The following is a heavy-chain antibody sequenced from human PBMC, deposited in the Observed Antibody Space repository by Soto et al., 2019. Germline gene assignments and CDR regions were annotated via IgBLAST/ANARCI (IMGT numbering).Heavy chain of an antibody. D-gene: IGHD2-2*01. J-gene: IGHJ5*02. Sequence: QVQLVQSGAEVKKPGASVKVSCKASGYTFTSYGISWVRQAPGQGLEWMGWISAYNGNTNYAQKLQGRVTMTTDTSTSTAYMELRSLRSDDTAVYYCARDLDCISTSCPPNWFDPWGQGTLVTVSS. V-gene: IGHV1-18*01. CDR1: GYTFTSYG. CDR2: ISAYNGNT. CDR3: ARDLDCISTSCPPNWFDP.